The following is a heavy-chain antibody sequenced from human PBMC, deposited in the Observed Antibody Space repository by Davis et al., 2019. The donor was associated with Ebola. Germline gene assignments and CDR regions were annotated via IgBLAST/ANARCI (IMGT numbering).Heavy chain of an antibody. V-gene: IGHV3-23*01. Sequence: PGGSLRLSCAASGFTFSSYAMSWVRQAPGKGLEWVSAISGSGGSTYYADSVKGRFTISRDNSKNTLYLQMNSLRAEDTAVYYCASTAKLVVPAAKYYYYYGMDVWGQGTTVTVSS. CDR1: GFTFSSYA. J-gene: IGHJ6*02. CDR3: ASTAKLVVPAAKYYYYYGMDV. CDR2: ISGSGGST. D-gene: IGHD2-2*01.